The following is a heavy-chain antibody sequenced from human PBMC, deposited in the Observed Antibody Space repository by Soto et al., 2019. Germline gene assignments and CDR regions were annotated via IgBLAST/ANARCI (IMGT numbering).Heavy chain of an antibody. D-gene: IGHD6-13*01. J-gene: IGHJ5*02. V-gene: IGHV1-3*01. CDR3: VRRHVSATGIDWFDP. CDR2: INAANGDT. Sequence: EASVKVSCKASGYTFTSYGIHWVRQAPGQRLECMGWINAANGDTKYSPKFQGRVTITRDTSASTAYMELSSLRSEDTAVYYCVRRHVSATGIDWFDPWGQGTLVTVSS. CDR1: GYTFTSYG.